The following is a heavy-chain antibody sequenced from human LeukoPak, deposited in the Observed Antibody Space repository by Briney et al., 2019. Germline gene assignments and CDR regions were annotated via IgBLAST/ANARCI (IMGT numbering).Heavy chain of an antibody. CDR3: ARVGEYDGFDY. Sequence: GGSLRLSCAASGFTFSNFWMYWVRQPPGKGLVWVSRISSDGSNTNYADSVKGRFTISRDNAKNTLYLQMDSLRAEDTAVYYCARVGEYDGFDYWGQGTLVTVSS. V-gene: IGHV3-74*01. CDR1: GFTFSNFW. J-gene: IGHJ4*02. D-gene: IGHD2/OR15-2a*01. CDR2: ISSDGSNT.